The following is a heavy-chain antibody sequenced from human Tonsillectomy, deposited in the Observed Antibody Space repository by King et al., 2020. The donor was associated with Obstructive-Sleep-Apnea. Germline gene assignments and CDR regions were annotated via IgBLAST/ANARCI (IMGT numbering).Heavy chain of an antibody. V-gene: IGHV4-31*03. D-gene: IGHD5-12*01. CDR1: GGSISSGGYY. CDR3: ARDSGGGYDDWFDP. CDR2: IYYSGST. J-gene: IGHJ5*02. Sequence: VQLQESGPGLVKPSQTLSLTCTVSGGSISSGGYYWSWIRQHPGKGLEWIGYIYYSGSTYYNPSLKSRVTISVDTSKNQCSLKLSSVTAADTAVYYCARDSGGGYDDWFDPWGQGTLVTVSS.